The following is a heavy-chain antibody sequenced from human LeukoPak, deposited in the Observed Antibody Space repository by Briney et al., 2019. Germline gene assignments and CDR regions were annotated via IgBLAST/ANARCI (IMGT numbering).Heavy chain of an antibody. CDR1: GGTFSSYA. Sequence: SVKVSCKASGGTFSSYAISWVRQAPGQGLEWMRGIIPMFGTANYAKKSQGRVTITADESTSTAYMELSSLRSEDTATYYCARDRVNIVVNPPAMPYYFDYWGQGTLITVSS. J-gene: IGHJ4*02. V-gene: IGHV1-69*13. CDR3: ARDRVNIVVNPPAMPYYFDY. D-gene: IGHD2-2*01. CDR2: IIPMFGTA.